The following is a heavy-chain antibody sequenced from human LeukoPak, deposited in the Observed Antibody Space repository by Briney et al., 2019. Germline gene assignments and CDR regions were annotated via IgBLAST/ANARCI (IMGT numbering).Heavy chain of an antibody. CDR3: ARDTLGEGEDANYAVYYFDY. V-gene: IGHV3-21*01. D-gene: IGHD4/OR15-4a*01. Sequence: GGSLRLSCVVSGFTLSSYHMNWVRQAPGKGLEWVSSISTSSSSSYIYYADSVTGRFTISRDNAKNSLYLQMNSLRAEDTAVYYCARDTLGEGEDANYAVYYFDYWGQGTPVTVSS. CDR2: ISTSSSSSYI. CDR1: GFTLSSYH. J-gene: IGHJ4*02.